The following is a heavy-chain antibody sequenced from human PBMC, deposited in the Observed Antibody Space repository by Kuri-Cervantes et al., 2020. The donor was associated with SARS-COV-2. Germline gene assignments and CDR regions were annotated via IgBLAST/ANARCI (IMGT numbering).Heavy chain of an antibody. J-gene: IGHJ5*02. CDR1: GYTFTNYG. CDR2: ISGYNGNT. V-gene: IGHV1-18*01. CDR3: ARVRQVRGAVNWFDP. Sequence: ASVKVSCKASGYTFTNYGITWVRQAPGQGLEWMGWISGYNGNTKFAQKLQGRVTMTTDTSTNTAYLEVRSLRSDNTAVYYCARVRQVRGAVNWFDPWGQGTLVTVSS. D-gene: IGHD3-10*01.